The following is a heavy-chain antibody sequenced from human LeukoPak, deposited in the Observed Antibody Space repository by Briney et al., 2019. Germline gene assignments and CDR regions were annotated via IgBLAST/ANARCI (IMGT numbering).Heavy chain of an antibody. CDR3: AKRAGQQLTYWYIDL. V-gene: IGHV3-23*01. Sequence: GGSLKLSCAASGFPFNNYAMSWGRPAPGKGLECVSTISNSYNTYYADSVKGRFTISKDNSKNMLYLQMDSLRADDTAIYYCAKRAGQQLTYWYIDLWGRGTLVSVSS. J-gene: IGHJ2*01. CDR2: ISNSYNT. D-gene: IGHD6-13*01. CDR1: GFPFNNYA.